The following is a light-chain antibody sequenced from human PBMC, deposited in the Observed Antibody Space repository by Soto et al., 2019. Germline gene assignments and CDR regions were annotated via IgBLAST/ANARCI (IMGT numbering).Light chain of an antibody. CDR3: QQYNNWPRT. CDR2: GAS. Sequence: EIVMTQSPATLSVSPGERATLSCRASQSISITLACYQQKPGQAPRLLIYGASTRATDIPARFSGSGSGTEFTRTISGLQSEDCAVYYCQQYNNWPRTFGGGTKVEI. CDR1: QSISIT. J-gene: IGKJ4*01. V-gene: IGKV3-15*01.